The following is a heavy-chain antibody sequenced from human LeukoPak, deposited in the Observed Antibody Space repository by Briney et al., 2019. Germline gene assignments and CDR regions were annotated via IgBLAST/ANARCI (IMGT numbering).Heavy chain of an antibody. CDR1: GGSVSDYY. D-gene: IGHD7-27*01. CDR2: IYYTGT. V-gene: IGHV4-59*02. CDR3: ASRKLGNDY. Sequence: SETLSLTCTVSGGSVSDYYWSWIRQSPGKGLEWIGYIYYTGTSYNPSLKSRVTISADTSQNQFSLKLSSATAADTAVYYCASRKLGNDYWGQGTLVTVSS. J-gene: IGHJ4*02.